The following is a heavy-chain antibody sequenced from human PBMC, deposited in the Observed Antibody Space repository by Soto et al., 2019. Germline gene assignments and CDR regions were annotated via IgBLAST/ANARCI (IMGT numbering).Heavy chain of an antibody. Sequence: GGSLRLCCAASGFTFSIAWMSWVRQAPGKGLEWIGHIKTKRDGGTTDYAAPVKGRFTISRDDSKETLYLQMNSLETGDTAVYYCTTAADGRYFHPTYWGQGTLVTVSS. CDR1: GFTFSIAW. CDR2: IKTKRDGGTT. J-gene: IGHJ4*02. CDR3: TTAADGRYFHPTY. V-gene: IGHV3-15*01. D-gene: IGHD3-9*01.